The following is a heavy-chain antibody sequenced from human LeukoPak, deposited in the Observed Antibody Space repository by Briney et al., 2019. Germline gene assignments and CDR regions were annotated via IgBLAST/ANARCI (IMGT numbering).Heavy chain of an antibody. Sequence: SETLSLTCTVSGYSISSGYYWGWIRQPPGKGLEWIGSIYHSGSTYYNPSLKSRVTISVDTSKNQFSLKLSSVTAADTAVYYCAREERFMVRGGGTLYNWFDPWGQGTLVTVSS. CDR3: AREERFMVRGGGTLYNWFDP. CDR2: IYHSGST. D-gene: IGHD3-10*01. CDR1: GYSISSGYY. J-gene: IGHJ5*02. V-gene: IGHV4-38-2*02.